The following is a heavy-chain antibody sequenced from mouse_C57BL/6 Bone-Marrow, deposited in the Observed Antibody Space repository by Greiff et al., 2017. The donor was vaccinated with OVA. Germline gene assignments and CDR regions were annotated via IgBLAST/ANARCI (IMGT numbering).Heavy chain of an antibody. Sequence: DVMLVESGGGLVQPGESLKLSCESNEYEFPSHDMSWVRKTPEKRLELVAAINSDGGSTYYPDTMERRFIISRDNTKKTLYLQMSSLRSEDTALYYCARLISPFYAMDYWGQGTSVTVSS. CDR2: INSDGGST. J-gene: IGHJ4*01. CDR1: EYEFPSHD. V-gene: IGHV5-2*01. CDR3: ARLISPFYAMDY.